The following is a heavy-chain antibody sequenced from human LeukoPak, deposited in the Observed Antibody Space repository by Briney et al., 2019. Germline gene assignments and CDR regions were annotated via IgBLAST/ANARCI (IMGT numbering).Heavy chain of an antibody. J-gene: IGHJ4*02. CDR2: IYYSGST. V-gene: IGHV4-31*03. CDR3: ARGYYYDSSGYYSAFDY. D-gene: IGHD3-22*01. CDR1: GGSISSGGYY. Sequence: PSETLSLTCTVSGGSISSGGYYWSWIRQHPGKGLEWIGYIYYSGSTYYTPSLKSRVTISVDTSKNQFSLKLSSVTAADTAVYYCARGYYYDSSGYYSAFDYWGQGTLVTVSS.